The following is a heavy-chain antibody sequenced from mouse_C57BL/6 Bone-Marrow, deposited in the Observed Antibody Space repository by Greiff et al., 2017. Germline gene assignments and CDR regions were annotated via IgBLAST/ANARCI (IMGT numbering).Heavy chain of an antibody. CDR1: GFTFSSYA. D-gene: IGHD1-2*01. CDR2: IGSGGDYI. CDR3: TRDARTTARRRFAY. V-gene: IGHV5-9-1*02. Sequence: EVKVVESGEGLVKPGGSLKLSCAASGFTFSSYAMSWVRQTPEKRLEWVAYIGSGGDYIYYADTVKGRFTISRDNARNTLYLQMSSLKSEDTAMYYCTRDARTTARRRFAYWGQGTLVTVSA. J-gene: IGHJ3*01.